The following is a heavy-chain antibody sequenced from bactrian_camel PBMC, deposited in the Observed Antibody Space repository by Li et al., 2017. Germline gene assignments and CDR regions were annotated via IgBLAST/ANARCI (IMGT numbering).Heavy chain of an antibody. CDR2: VEGDGTI. D-gene: IGHD3*01. V-gene: IGHV3S42*01. Sequence: DVQLVESGGGSVQAGGSLRLSCTASGLTVSGRCMGWFRQNPGEVRAAVAVVEGDGTIRYEESVKGRFTISRDNAKRTLFLEMNSLKPEDSAMYYCARDRGPAGRRCAFAYWGQGTQVTVS. J-gene: IGHJ6*01. CDR3: ARDRGPAGRRCAFAY. CDR1: GLTVSGRC.